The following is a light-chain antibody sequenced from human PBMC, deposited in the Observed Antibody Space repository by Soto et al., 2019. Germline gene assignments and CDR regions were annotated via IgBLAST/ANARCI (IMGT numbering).Light chain of an antibody. CDR3: GSYTASSNYV. Sequence: QSALTQPASVSGSPGQSITISCTGTISDVGSYNYVSWYQQYPGKAPKLMIYDVSTRPSGVSDRFSGSKSGNTASLTISGLRAEDVADYYCGSYTASSNYVFGTGTKLTVL. V-gene: IGLV2-14*03. CDR2: DVS. CDR1: ISDVGSYNY. J-gene: IGLJ1*01.